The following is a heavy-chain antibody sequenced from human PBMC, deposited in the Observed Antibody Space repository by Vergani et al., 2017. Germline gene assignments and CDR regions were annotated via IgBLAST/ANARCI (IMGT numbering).Heavy chain of an antibody. J-gene: IGHJ4*02. D-gene: IGHD5-18*01. CDR1: GYTFTSYG. V-gene: IGHV1-18*01. Sequence: QVQLVQSGAEVKKPGASVKVSCMASGYTFTSYGISWVRQAPGQGLEWMGWISAYNGNTNNAQKVQGRVTMTTDTSTSTAYMELRSLRSDDTAVYYCARGGSDVDTEADFDYWGQGTLVTVSS. CDR3: ARGGSDVDTEADFDY. CDR2: ISAYNGNT.